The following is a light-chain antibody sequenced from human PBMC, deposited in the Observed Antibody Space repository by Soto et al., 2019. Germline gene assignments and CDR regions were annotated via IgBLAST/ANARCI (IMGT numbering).Light chain of an antibody. V-gene: IGLV2-14*01. CDR1: SSDIGAYNY. CDR2: EVT. Sequence: QSVLTQPASVSGSPGQSVTMSCTGTSSDIGAYNYVSWNQQHPGKAPRLMIFEVTNRPSGVSYRFSGSKSANTASLTISGLQAEDEADYYCSSYTSTGTYVIFGGGTKVTVL. CDR3: SSYTSTGTYVI. J-gene: IGLJ2*01.